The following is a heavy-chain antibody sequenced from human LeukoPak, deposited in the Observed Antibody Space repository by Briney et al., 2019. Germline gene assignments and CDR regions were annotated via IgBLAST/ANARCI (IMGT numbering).Heavy chain of an antibody. D-gene: IGHD6-13*01. Sequence: PGGSLRLSCAASGFTFSSYAMHWVRQAPGKGLEYVSAISSDGGSTYYANSVKGRFTISRDNSKNTLYLQMGSLRAEDMAVYYCARAYSSSWYGGYYYYYMDVWGKGTTVTISS. J-gene: IGHJ6*03. V-gene: IGHV3-64*01. CDR3: ARAYSSSWYGGYYYYYMDV. CDR2: ISSDGGST. CDR1: GFTFSSYA.